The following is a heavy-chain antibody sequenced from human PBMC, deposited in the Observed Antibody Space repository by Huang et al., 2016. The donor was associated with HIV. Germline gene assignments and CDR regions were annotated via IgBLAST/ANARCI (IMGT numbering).Heavy chain of an antibody. CDR1: GYTFTNYD. Sequence: QIQLAQSGAEVKKPGASVKVSCKASGYTFTNYDINWVRQASGQGLEWMGWMNPKSGNVGYTKKFQGRGAILRNSSINTSYLEVTSLTSEDTAVYYCARGFGINYNHEAFDVWGQGTMVTVSS. V-gene: IGHV1-8*01. CDR3: ARGFGINYNHEAFDV. CDR2: MNPKSGNV. D-gene: IGHD3-10*01. J-gene: IGHJ3*01.